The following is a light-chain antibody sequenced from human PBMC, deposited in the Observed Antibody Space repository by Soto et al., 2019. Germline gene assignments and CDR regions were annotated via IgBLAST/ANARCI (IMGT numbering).Light chain of an antibody. V-gene: IGKV3-15*01. Sequence: EVVMTQSPATLSLSPGERATLSFRASQSVRSHLAWYQQKPGQAPSLLIFGASTRATGVPARFSGSESGTEFTLTISTLQSEDVAVYFCQQYNDWPRTFGGGTKVHIK. CDR2: GAS. CDR3: QQYNDWPRT. CDR1: QSVRSH. J-gene: IGKJ4*01.